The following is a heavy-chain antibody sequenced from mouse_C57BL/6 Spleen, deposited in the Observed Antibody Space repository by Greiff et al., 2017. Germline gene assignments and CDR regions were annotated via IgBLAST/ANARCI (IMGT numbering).Heavy chain of an antibody. CDR1: GYAFSSSW. V-gene: IGHV1-82*01. D-gene: IGHD2-10*02. CDR2: IYPGDGDT. CDR3: EGSGYGNY. Sequence: QVQLQQSGPELVKPGASVKISCKASGYAFSSSWMNWVKQRPGKGLEWIGRIYPGDGDTNYNGKFKGKATLTADKSSSTAYMQLSSLTSEDSAVYFCEGSGYGNYWGQGTTLTVSS. J-gene: IGHJ2*01.